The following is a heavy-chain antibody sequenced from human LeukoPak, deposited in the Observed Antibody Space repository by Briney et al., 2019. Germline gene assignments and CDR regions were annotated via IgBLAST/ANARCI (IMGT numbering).Heavy chain of an antibody. CDR2: ISAYNGNT. J-gene: IGHJ4*02. V-gene: IGHV1-18*04. Sequence: VASVKVSCKTSGYTFTGYYMNWVRQAPGQGPEWMGWISAYNGNTNYAQKLQGRVTMTTDTSTSTAYMELRSLRSDDTAVYYCARETDTAMGTDYWGQGTLVTVSS. CDR3: ARETDTAMGTDY. CDR1: GYTFTGYY. D-gene: IGHD5-18*01.